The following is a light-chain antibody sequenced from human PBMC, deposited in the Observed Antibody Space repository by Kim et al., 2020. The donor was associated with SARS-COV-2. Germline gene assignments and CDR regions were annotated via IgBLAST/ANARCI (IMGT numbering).Light chain of an antibody. V-gene: IGKV1-12*01. CDR2: SAS. J-gene: IGKJ5*01. Sequence: ASVGDRVTITWRASQGISSWLAWYQQKAGKAPKLLIYSASSLHSGVPSRFSGRGSGTDFTLTISSLQPEDVATYYCQQANSFPITFGQGTRLEIK. CDR3: QQANSFPIT. CDR1: QGISSW.